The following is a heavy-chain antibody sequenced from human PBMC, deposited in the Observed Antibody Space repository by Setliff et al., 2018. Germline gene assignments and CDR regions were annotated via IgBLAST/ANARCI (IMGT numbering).Heavy chain of an antibody. Sequence: PSETLSLTCAVYGESFSGHYWSWVRQAPGKGLEWVSSISHSNTYIYYADSVKGRFTISRDNATNSLYLQMNSLRAEDTAVYYCARGNFYYFDRTGRGPNWFDPWGQGTLVTVSS. CDR3: ARGNFYYFDRTGRGPNWFDP. CDR1: GESFSGHY. D-gene: IGHD3-22*01. CDR2: ISHSNTYI. V-gene: IGHV3-21*01. J-gene: IGHJ5*02.